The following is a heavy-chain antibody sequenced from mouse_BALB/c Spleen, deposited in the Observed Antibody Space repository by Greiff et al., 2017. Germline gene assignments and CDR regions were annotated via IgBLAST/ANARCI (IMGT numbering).Heavy chain of an antibody. V-gene: IGHV5-12-2*01. Sequence: EVQGVESGGGLVQPGGSLKLSCAASGFTFSSYTMSWVRQTPEKRLEWVAYISNGGGSTYYPDTVKGRFTISRDNAKNTLYLQMSSLKSEDTAMYYCARRDYGNLYAMDYWGQGTSVTVSS. J-gene: IGHJ4*01. CDR1: GFTFSSYT. D-gene: IGHD2-1*01. CDR3: ARRDYGNLYAMDY. CDR2: ISNGGGST.